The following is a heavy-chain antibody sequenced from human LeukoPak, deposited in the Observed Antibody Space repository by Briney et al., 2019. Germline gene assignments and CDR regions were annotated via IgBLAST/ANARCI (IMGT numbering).Heavy chain of an antibody. D-gene: IGHD3-22*01. Sequence: ASVKVSCKASGYTFTSYGISWVRQASGQGLEWMGWISAYNGNTNYAQKLQGRVTMTTDTSTSTAYMELRSLRSDDTAVYYCAKMPAYYSDSSGYGPYYFHYWGQGTLVTVSS. V-gene: IGHV1-18*01. CDR2: ISAYNGNT. CDR3: AKMPAYYSDSSGYGPYYFHY. J-gene: IGHJ4*02. CDR1: GYTFTSYG.